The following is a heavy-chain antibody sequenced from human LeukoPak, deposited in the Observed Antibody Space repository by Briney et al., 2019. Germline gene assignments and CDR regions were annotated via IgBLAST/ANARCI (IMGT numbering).Heavy chain of an antibody. J-gene: IGHJ4*02. CDR3: AGLVGRYSSGLYYYYFDY. CDR2: MYLSGTT. Sequence: GSLRLSCAASGFTFSRYWMSWVRQPPGKGLEWIGEMYLSGTTHSNPSVKSRVTISIDKSKNQFFLNLSSVTAADTAVYYCAGLVGRYSSGLYYYYFDYWGQGTLVTVSS. CDR1: GFTFSRYW. D-gene: IGHD3-22*01. V-gene: IGHV4-4*02.